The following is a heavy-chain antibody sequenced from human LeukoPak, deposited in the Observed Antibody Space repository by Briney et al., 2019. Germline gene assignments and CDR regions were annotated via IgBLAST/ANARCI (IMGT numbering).Heavy chain of an antibody. CDR3: AREGGSSGWYDY. V-gene: IGHV3-74*01. CDR2: INSDGSST. J-gene: IGHJ4*02. Sequence: GGSLRLSCAASGFTFSNYDMHWVRQAPGKGLVWVSRINSDGSSTSYADSVKGRFTISRDNAKNTLYLQMNSLRAEDTAVYYCAREGGSSGWYDYWGQGTLVTVSS. CDR1: GFTFSNYD. D-gene: IGHD6-19*01.